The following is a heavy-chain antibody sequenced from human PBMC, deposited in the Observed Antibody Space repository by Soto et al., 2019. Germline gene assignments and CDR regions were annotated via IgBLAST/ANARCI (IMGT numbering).Heavy chain of an antibody. Sequence: SETLSLTCTVSGGSISSYYWSWIRQPPGKGLEWIGYIYYSGSTNYNPSLKSRVTISVDTSKNQFSLKLSSVTAADTAVYYCARDGSSWYNWFDPWGQGTLVTVSS. CDR1: GGSISSYY. J-gene: IGHJ5*02. CDR2: IYYSGST. CDR3: ARDGSSWYNWFDP. V-gene: IGHV4-59*01. D-gene: IGHD6-13*01.